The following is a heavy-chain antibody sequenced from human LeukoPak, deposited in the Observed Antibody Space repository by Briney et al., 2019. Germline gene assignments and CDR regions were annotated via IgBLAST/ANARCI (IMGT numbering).Heavy chain of an antibody. CDR3: AKARYSGYDKKRYCFDY. CDR1: GFTFSSYA. D-gene: IGHD5-12*01. J-gene: IGHJ4*02. CDR2: ISGSGGST. Sequence: PGGSLRLSCAASGFTFSSYAMSWVRQAPGKGLEWVSAISGSGGSTYYADSVKGRFTISRDNSKNTLYLQMNSLRAEDTAVYYCAKARYSGYDKKRYCFDYWGQGTLVTVSS. V-gene: IGHV3-23*01.